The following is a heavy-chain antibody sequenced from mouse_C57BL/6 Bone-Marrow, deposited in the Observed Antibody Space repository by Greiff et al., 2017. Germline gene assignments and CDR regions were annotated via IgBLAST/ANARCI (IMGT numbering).Heavy chain of an antibody. V-gene: IGHV3-6*01. D-gene: IGHD1-1*01. CDR3: ARDHYGPSWFAY. CDR2: ISYAGSN. CDR1: GYSITSGYY. Sequence: EVKLVESGPGLVKPSQSLSLTCSVTGYSITSGYYWNWIRQFPGNKLEWVDYISYAGSNNYNPSLQNRISITRDTSKNQFFLKLNSVTTEDTATDYWARDHYGPSWFAYWGQGTLVTVSA. J-gene: IGHJ3*01.